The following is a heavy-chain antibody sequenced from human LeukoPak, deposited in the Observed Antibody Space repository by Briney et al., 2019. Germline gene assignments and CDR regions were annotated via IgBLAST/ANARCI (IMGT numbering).Heavy chain of an antibody. CDR1: GYTFTSYD. Sequence: ASVKVSCKASGYTFTSYDINWVRQPTGQGLERMGCRNPNSGNTGYAQKFQRRVTISRHTSISTAYMELNGLTSEDTAVYYCARVRFGSGSYPSYFDYWGQGTLVTVSS. V-gene: IGHV1-8*01. D-gene: IGHD3-10*01. CDR3: ARVRFGSGSYPSYFDY. J-gene: IGHJ4*02. CDR2: RNPNSGNT.